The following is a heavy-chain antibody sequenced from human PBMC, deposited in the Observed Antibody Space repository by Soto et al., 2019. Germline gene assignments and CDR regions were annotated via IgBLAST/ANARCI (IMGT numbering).Heavy chain of an antibody. V-gene: IGHV1-18*04. Sequence: ASVKVSCKASGYTFTSYGISWVRQAPGQGLEWMGWISAYNGNTNYAQKLQGRVTMTTDTSTSTAYMELRSLRSDDTAVYYCARTRYSSSSGHYDYWGQGTLVTAPQ. D-gene: IGHD6-6*01. CDR1: GYTFTSYG. J-gene: IGHJ4*02. CDR2: ISAYNGNT. CDR3: ARTRYSSSSGHYDY.